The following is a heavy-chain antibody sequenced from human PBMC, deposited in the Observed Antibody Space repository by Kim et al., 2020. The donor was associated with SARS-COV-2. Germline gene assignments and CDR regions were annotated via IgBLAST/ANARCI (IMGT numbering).Heavy chain of an antibody. D-gene: IGHD2-15*01. J-gene: IGHJ4*02. CDR3: ARDSGVITGSAIDY. Sequence: ASVKVSCKASSYTFTNYGITWVRQAPGQGLEWMGWISGKNGNIEYAEKLQGRVTMTTDTSRSTAYMELRTLRSDDTAIYYCARDSGVITGSAIDYWGQGTLVTVSS. CDR2: ISGKNGNI. CDR1: SYTFTNYG. V-gene: IGHV1-18*04.